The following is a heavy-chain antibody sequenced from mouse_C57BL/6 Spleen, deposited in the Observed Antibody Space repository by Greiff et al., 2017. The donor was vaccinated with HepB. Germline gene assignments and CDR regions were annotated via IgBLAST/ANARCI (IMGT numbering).Heavy chain of an antibody. CDR1: GFTFSDYG. CDR2: ISSGSSTI. Sequence: DVQLVESGGGLVKPGGSLKLSCAASGFTFSDYGMHWVRQAPEKGLEWVAYISSGSSTIYYADTVKGRFTISRDNAKNTLFLQMTSLRSEDTAMYYCARRDYGNRMDYWGQGTSVTVSS. D-gene: IGHD2-1*01. V-gene: IGHV5-17*01. CDR3: ARRDYGNRMDY. J-gene: IGHJ4*01.